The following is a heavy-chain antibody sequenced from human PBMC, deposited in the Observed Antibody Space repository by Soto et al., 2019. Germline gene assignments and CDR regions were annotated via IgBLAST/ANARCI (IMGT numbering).Heavy chain of an antibody. CDR3: ARDSGPYRQRTVVAAKFYPCGY. J-gene: IGHJ4*02. D-gene: IGHD2-15*01. CDR2: IIPIFGTA. V-gene: IGHV1-69*01. Sequence: QVQLVQSGAEVKKPGSSVKVSCKASGGTFSSYAISWVRQAPGQGLEWMGGIIPIFGTANYAQKFQGRVTITADESTSTAYMELSSLRSEDTAVSYCARDSGPYRQRTVVAAKFYPCGYWVQGTLVTVAS. CDR1: GGTFSSYA.